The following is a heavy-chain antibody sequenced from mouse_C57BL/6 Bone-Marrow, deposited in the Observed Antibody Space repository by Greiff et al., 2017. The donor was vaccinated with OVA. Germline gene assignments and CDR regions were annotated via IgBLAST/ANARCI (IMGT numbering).Heavy chain of an antibody. Sequence: QVQLQQSGPVLARPGASVKLSCKASGYTFTSYGISWVKQRTGQGLEWIGEIYPRSGNTYYNEKFKGKATLTADKSSSTAYMELRSLTSEDSAVYFCARREKWLLFFAYWGQGTLVTVSA. CDR1: GYTFTSYG. CDR2: IYPRSGNT. D-gene: IGHD2-3*01. V-gene: IGHV1-81*01. CDR3: ARREKWLLFFAY. J-gene: IGHJ3*01.